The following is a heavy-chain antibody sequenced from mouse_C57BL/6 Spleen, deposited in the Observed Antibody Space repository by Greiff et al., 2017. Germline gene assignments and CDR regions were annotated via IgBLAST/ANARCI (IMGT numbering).Heavy chain of an antibody. V-gene: IGHV5-17*01. CDR1: GFTFSDYG. CDR2: ISSGSSNI. D-gene: IGHD1-1*01. Sequence: EVHLVESGGGLVKPGGSLKLSCAASGFTFSDYGMHWVRQAPEKGLEWVAYISSGSSNIYYADTVKGRFTIARDNAKNTLFLQMTSLRSEDTAMYYCSTVVATPFDYWGQGTTLTVSS. J-gene: IGHJ2*01. CDR3: STVVATPFDY.